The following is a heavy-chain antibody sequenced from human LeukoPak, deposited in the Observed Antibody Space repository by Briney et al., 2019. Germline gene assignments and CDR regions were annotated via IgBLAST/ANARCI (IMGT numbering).Heavy chain of an antibody. D-gene: IGHD3-3*01. CDR3: AREGYYDFWSGYSTSVGNDY. CDR2: IYYSGST. V-gene: IGHV4-39*07. CDR1: GGSISSSTYY. Sequence: SETLSLTCTVSGGSISSSTYYWGWIRQPPGKGLEWIGSIYYSGSTYNNPSLKTRVTISVDTSKNQFSLKLSSVTAADTAVYYCAREGYYDFWSGYSTSVGNDYWGQGTLVTVSS. J-gene: IGHJ4*02.